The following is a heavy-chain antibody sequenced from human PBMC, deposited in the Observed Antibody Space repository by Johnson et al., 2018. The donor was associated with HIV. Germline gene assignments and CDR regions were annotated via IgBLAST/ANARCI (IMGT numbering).Heavy chain of an antibody. D-gene: IGHD4-11*01. J-gene: IGHJ3*02. CDR3: AKDHGRLQYFQEGTRDAFDI. V-gene: IGHV3-30*02. CDR1: GFTFSSYA. CDR2: IHYDGSTN. Sequence: QVQLVESGGGVVQPGRSLRLSCAASGFTFSSYAMHWVRQAPGKGLEWVAFIHYDGSTNYYADSVTGRFTISRHNSKNTLYLPMNTLRAEDTAVYYCAKDHGRLQYFQEGTRDAFDIWGQGTMVTVSS.